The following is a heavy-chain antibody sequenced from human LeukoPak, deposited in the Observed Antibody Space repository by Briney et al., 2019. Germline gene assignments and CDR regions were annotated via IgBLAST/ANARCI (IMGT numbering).Heavy chain of an antibody. CDR1: GDSISSTSYY. Sequence: PSETLSLTCTVSGDSISSTSYYWAWIRQPPGKGLEWIGSIYNSGTTYYNPSLKSRVTISVDTSKNQFSLKVSSVTAADTAVYYCASRVYGLGSFNYWGQGTLVTVSS. CDR2: IYNSGTT. J-gene: IGHJ4*01. V-gene: IGHV4-39*01. D-gene: IGHD3-10*01. CDR3: ASRVYGLGSFNY.